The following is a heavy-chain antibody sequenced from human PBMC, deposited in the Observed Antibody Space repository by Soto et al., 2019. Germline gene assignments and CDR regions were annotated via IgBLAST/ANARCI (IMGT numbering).Heavy chain of an antibody. V-gene: IGHV3-30*18. Sequence: QVQLVESGGGVVQPGRSLRLSCAASGFTFSSYGMHWVRQAPGKGLEWVAVISYDGSNKYYADSVKGRFTISRDNSKNTLYLQMNSLRAEDTAVYYCAKASTYDSSGYTFDYWGQGTLVTVSS. D-gene: IGHD3-22*01. CDR3: AKASTYDSSGYTFDY. J-gene: IGHJ4*02. CDR1: GFTFSSYG. CDR2: ISYDGSNK.